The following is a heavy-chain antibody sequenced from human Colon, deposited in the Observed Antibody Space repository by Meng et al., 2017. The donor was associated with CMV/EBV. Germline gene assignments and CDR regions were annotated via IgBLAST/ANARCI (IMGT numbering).Heavy chain of an antibody. Sequence: SETLSLTGNVSGGSMSSYYWTWIRQPPGKGLEWIGYIYSGGSTNYNPSLKSRLTISVDTSKNHFSLKLNSVTAADTAVYYCAKDSQHQLIDDWGQGTLVTVSS. CDR3: AKDSQHQLIDD. D-gene: IGHD5-24*01. J-gene: IGHJ4*02. V-gene: IGHV4-59*01. CDR2: IYSGGST. CDR1: GGSMSSYY.